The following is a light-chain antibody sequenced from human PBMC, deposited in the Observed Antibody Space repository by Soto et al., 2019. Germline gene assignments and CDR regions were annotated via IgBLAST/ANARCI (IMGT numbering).Light chain of an antibody. CDR1: QSVSSSY. J-gene: IGKJ4*02. CDR3: QQYESFPLT. V-gene: IGKV3-20*01. CDR2: GAS. Sequence: EIVLTQSPDTLSLSPGERATLFCRASQSVSSSYLAWYQQKPGQAPRLLIHGASNRATGIPDRFSGRGSGTDFTLTTSRLEPEDFAVYYCQQYESFPLTFGGGTKVDIK.